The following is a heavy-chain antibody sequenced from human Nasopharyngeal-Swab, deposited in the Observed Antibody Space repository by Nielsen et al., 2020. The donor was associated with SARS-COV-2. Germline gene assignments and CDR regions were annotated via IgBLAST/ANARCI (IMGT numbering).Heavy chain of an antibody. V-gene: IGHV1-2*02. CDR2: INPNSGGT. CDR3: ARGRAAYYGGSAGGNSWYFDY. J-gene: IGHJ4*02. D-gene: IGHD4-23*01. Sequence: ASVKVSCKASGYTFTGYYMHWVRQAPGQGLEWMGWINPNSGGTNYAQKLQGRVTMTTDTSTSTAYMELRSLRSDDTAVYYCARGRAAYYGGSAGGNSWYFDYWGQGTLVTVSS. CDR1: GYTFTGYY.